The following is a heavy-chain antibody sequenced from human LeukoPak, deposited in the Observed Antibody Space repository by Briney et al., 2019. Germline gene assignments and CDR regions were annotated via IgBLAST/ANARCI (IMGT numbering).Heavy chain of an antibody. D-gene: IGHD6-13*01. V-gene: IGHV4-34*01. CDR1: GGSFSGYY. CDR2: INHSGST. J-gene: IGHJ4*01. Sequence: SETPSLTCAVYGGSFSGYYWSWIRPPPGKGLEWIGEINHSGSTNDNPSLKCQGTISVDPSKRQVSLKLGSVTAANTAVYYFARSDVVAAAGSDYLGQGTLGTGSS. CDR3: ARSDVVAAAGSDY.